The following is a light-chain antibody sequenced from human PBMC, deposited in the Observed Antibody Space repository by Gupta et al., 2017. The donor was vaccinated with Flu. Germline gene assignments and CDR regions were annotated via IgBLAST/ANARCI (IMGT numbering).Light chain of an antibody. CDR3: MQALQTPRT. J-gene: IGKJ1*01. V-gene: IGKV2-28*01. Sequence: DIVMTQSPLSLPVTPGEPASISCRSSQSLLHSNGYNYLDCYLQKPGQSPQLLIYLGSNRASGVPDRFSGSGSGTDFTLKISRVEAEDVGFYYCMQALQTPRTFGQGTKVEIK. CDR1: QSLLHSNGYNY. CDR2: LGS.